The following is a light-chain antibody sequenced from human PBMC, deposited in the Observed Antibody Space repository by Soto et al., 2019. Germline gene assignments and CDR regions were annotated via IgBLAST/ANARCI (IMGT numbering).Light chain of an antibody. CDR1: QDVSSK. V-gene: IGKV3D-15*01. Sequence: EMVVTQSPATLSVSPGERVTLSCRTSQDVSSKLAWYQQKPGQPPSLLIYDASTRATGTPARFSGSGSGTEFTLAVSSLQSEDYALYFCQQCSRWPLTFGGRTKVEIK. CDR3: QQCSRWPLT. CDR2: DAS. J-gene: IGKJ4*01.